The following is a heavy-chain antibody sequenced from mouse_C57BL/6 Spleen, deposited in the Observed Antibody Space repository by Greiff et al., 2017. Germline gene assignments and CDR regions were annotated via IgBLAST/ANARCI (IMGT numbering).Heavy chain of an antibody. Sequence: QVQLQQSGAELVKPGASVKMSCKASGYTFTSYWITWVKQRPGQGLEWIGDIYPGSGSTNYNEKFKRKATLTVNTSSSTACIELSSLKSEDSAVYYSARAGTDYWGQGTTLTVSS. CDR2: IYPGSGST. CDR3: ARAGTDY. V-gene: IGHV1-55*01. D-gene: IGHD4-1*01. CDR1: GYTFTSYW. J-gene: IGHJ2*01.